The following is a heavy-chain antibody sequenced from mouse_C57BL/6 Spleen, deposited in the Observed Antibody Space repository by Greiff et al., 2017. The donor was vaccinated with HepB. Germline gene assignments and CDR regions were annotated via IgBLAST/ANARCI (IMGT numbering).Heavy chain of an antibody. D-gene: IGHD1-1*01. V-gene: IGHV5-17*01. Sequence: EVNVVESGGGLVKPGGSLKLSCAASGFTFSDYGMHWVRQAPEKGLEWVAYISSGSSTIYYADTVKGRFTISRDNAKNTLFLQMTSLRSEDTAMYYCARGTTTVRDYAMDYWGQGTSVTVSS. J-gene: IGHJ4*01. CDR2: ISSGSSTI. CDR1: GFTFSDYG. CDR3: ARGTTTVRDYAMDY.